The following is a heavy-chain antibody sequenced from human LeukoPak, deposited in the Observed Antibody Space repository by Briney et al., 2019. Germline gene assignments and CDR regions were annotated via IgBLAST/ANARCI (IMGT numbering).Heavy chain of an antibody. D-gene: IGHD1-14*01. Sequence: GGSLRLSCAASGFTFSSYGMHWVRQAPGKGLEWVAFIRYDGSNKYYADSVKGRFTISRDNSKNTLYLQMNSLRAEDTAVYYCAKAADSPGIFAFDYWGQGTLVTVSS. CDR3: AKAADSPGIFAFDY. CDR1: GFTFSSYG. CDR2: IRYDGSNK. V-gene: IGHV3-30*02. J-gene: IGHJ4*02.